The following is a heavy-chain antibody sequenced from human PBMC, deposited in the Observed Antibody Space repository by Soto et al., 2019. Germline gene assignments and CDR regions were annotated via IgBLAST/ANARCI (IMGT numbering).Heavy chain of an antibody. D-gene: IGHD6-13*01. CDR2: IWYDGSNK. Sequence: QVQLVESGGGVVQPGRSLRLSCAASGFTFSSYGMHWVRQAPGKGLEWVAVIWYDGSNKYYADSVKGRFTISRDNSKNTLYLQMNSLRAEDTAVYYCAREMAAVVDAFDIWGQGTMVTVSS. V-gene: IGHV3-33*01. CDR3: AREMAAVVDAFDI. CDR1: GFTFSSYG. J-gene: IGHJ3*02.